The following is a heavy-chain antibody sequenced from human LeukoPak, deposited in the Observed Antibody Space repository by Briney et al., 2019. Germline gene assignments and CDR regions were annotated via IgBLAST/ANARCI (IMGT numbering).Heavy chain of an antibody. J-gene: IGHJ4*02. D-gene: IGHD1-26*01. CDR1: GFTFSDYY. Sequence: GGSLRLSCAASGFTFSDYYMSWIRQAPGKGLEWVSYISSSSSYTNYADSVKGRFTISRDNAKNSLYLQMNSLGAEDTAVYYCARRSGSLSYYFDYWGQGTLVTVSS. CDR2: ISSSSSYT. V-gene: IGHV3-11*03. CDR3: ARRSGSLSYYFDY.